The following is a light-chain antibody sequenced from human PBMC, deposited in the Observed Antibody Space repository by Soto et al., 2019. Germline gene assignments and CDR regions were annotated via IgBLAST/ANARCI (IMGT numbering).Light chain of an antibody. CDR3: QRFNDYPIT. Sequence: DIQLTQSPSFLSASVGDRVTITGRASQGINSYLAWYQQKPGKAPKVLMYDASTLQRGVPSRFSGSGSGTEFTLAISSLQPEDFATYYCQRFNDYPITFGHGTRLEI. CDR2: DAS. J-gene: IGKJ5*01. CDR1: QGINSY. V-gene: IGKV1-9*01.